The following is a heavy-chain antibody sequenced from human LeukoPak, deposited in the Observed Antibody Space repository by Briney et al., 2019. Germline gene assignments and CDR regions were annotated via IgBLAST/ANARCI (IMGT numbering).Heavy chain of an antibody. CDR3: ARDLFDYDSSGPMDAFDI. J-gene: IGHJ3*02. D-gene: IGHD3-22*01. V-gene: IGHV4-61*02. CDR2: IYTSGST. Sequence: SQTLSLTCTVSGGSISSGSYYWSWIRQPAGKGLEWIGRIYTSGSTNYNPSLKSRVTISVDTSKNQFSLKLSSVTAADTAVYYCARDLFDYDSSGPMDAFDIWGQGTMVTVSS. CDR1: GGSISSGSYY.